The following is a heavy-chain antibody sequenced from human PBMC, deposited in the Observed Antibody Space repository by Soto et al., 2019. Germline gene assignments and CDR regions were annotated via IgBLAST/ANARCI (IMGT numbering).Heavy chain of an antibody. D-gene: IGHD3-16*01. CDR2: INAYNGNT. CDR3: ARDWFGVDY. CDR1: GYTFTSYG. J-gene: IGHJ4*02. V-gene: IGHV1-18*01. Sequence: QAQLVQSGAEVKKPGASVKVSCKASGYTFTSYGIIWVRQAPGQGLEWMGWINAYNGNTNYAQNLQGRLTMTTDTSTSTAYMELKSLRPDDTAVYYCARDWFGVDYWGQGTLVTVSS.